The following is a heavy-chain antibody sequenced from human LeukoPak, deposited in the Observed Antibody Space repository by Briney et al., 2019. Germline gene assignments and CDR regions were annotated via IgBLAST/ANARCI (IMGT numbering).Heavy chain of an antibody. CDR3: ARGGGEAEVATNEGFDY. D-gene: IGHD5-12*01. CDR2: INHSGST. CDR1: GGSISSYY. V-gene: IGHV4-34*01. Sequence: SETLSLTCTLSGGSISSYYWSWIRQPPGKGREWIGEINHSGSTNYNPSLKSRVTISVGTSKNQFSLKLSSVTAADTAVYYCARGGGEAEVATNEGFDYWGQGTLVTVSS. J-gene: IGHJ4*02.